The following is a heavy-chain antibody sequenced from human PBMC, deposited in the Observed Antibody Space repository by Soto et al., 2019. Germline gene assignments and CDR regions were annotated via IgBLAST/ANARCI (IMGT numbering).Heavy chain of an antibody. V-gene: IGHV4-59*01. CDR1: GGSISSYY. CDR2: IYYSGST. J-gene: IGHJ4*02. Sequence: SETLSLTCTVSGGSISSYYWSWIRQPPGKGLEWIGYIYYSGSTNYNPSLKSRVTISVDTSKNQFSLKLSSVTAADTAVYYCASTPMVRGVNPVYAFDIWGQGTLVTVSS. D-gene: IGHD3-10*01. CDR3: ASTPMVRGVNPVYAFDI.